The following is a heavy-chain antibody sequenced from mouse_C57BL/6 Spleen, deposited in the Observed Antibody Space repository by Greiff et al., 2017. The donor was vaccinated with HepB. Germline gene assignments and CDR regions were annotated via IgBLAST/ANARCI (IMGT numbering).Heavy chain of an antibody. D-gene: IGHD4-1*01. Sequence: SGPELVKPGASVKIPCNASGYTFTDYNMYWVKQNHGKSLEWIGDINPNNVGTIYNQNFKGKSTLTVDKSSSTAYMELRSLTSEDTAVYYCATGFLFDYWGQGTTLTVSS. CDR1: GYTFTDYN. J-gene: IGHJ2*01. V-gene: IGHV1-18*01. CDR3: ATGFLFDY. CDR2: INPNNVGT.